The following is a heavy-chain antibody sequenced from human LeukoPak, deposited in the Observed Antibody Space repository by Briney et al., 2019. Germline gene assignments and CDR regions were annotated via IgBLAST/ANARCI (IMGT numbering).Heavy chain of an antibody. J-gene: IGHJ4*02. Sequence: PGGSLRLSCAASGFTFSGSAMHWVRQASGKGLEWVGRIRSKANSYATAYAASVKGRFTISRDDSKNTAYLQMNSLRAEDTAVYYCARASSRGLGQDFDYWGQGTLVTVSS. D-gene: IGHD3-10*01. V-gene: IGHV3-73*01. CDR3: ARASSRGLGQDFDY. CDR2: IRSKANSYAT. CDR1: GFTFSGSA.